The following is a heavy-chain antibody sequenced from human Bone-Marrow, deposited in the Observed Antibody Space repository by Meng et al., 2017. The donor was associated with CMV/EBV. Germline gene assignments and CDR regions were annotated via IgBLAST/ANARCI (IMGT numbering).Heavy chain of an antibody. CDR2: IYSGGST. Sequence: GESLKISCAASGFTVSSNYMSWVRQAPGKGLEWVSVIYSGGSTYYADSVKGRFTISRDNSKNTLYLQMNSLRAEDTAVYYCARAYLTVDAFEIWGQGTMVTVSS. J-gene: IGHJ3*02. V-gene: IGHV3-66*02. CDR3: ARAYLTVDAFEI. D-gene: IGHD1-20*01. CDR1: GFTVSSNY.